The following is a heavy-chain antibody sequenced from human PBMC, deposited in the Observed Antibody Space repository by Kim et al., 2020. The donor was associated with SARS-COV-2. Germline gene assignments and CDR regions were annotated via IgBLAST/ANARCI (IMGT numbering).Heavy chain of an antibody. D-gene: IGHD2-8*01. J-gene: IGHJ4*02. V-gene: IGHV3-23*01. CDR3: AKGEGLMVYAIRGFDY. Sequence: SVKGRFTISRDNSKNTLYLQMNSLRAEDTAVYYCAKGEGLMVYAIRGFDYWGQGTLVTVSS.